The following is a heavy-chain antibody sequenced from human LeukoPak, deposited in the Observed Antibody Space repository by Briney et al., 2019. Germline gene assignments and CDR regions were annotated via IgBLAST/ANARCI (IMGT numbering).Heavy chain of an antibody. CDR2: INHSGST. CDR1: GGSFSGYH. V-gene: IGHV4-34*01. J-gene: IGHJ4*02. Sequence: SETLSLTCAVYGGSFSGYHWSWIRQPPGKGLEWIGEINHSGSTNYNPPLKSRVTISVDTSKKQFPLKPSSVTAADTAVYYCARGVITILHTYYFDYWGQGTLVTVSS. CDR3: ARGVITILHTYYFDY. D-gene: IGHD3-9*01.